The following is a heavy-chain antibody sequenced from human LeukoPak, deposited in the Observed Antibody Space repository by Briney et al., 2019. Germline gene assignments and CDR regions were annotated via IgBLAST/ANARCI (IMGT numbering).Heavy chain of an antibody. CDR3: ATVKKYSSSWYSGVGYFDY. J-gene: IGHJ4*02. V-gene: IGHV1-18*01. CDR1: GGTFSSYA. Sequence: GASVKVSCKASGGTFSSYAISWVRQAPGQGLEWMGWISAYNGNTNYAQKLQGRVTMTTDTSTSTAYMELRSLRSDDTAVYYCATVKKYSSSWYSGVGYFDYWGQGTLVTVSS. CDR2: ISAYNGNT. D-gene: IGHD6-13*01.